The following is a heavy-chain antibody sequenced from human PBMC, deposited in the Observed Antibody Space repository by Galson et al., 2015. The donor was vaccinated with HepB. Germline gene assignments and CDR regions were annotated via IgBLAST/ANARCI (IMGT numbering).Heavy chain of an antibody. CDR3: AKDRELYSSGWRTGVDN. CDR1: GFTFSSYG. D-gene: IGHD6-19*01. Sequence: SLRLSCAASGFTFSSYGMHWVRQAPGKGLEWVAVISYDGSNKYYADSVKGRFTISRDNSKNTLYLQMNSLRAEDTAVYYCAKDRELYSSGWRTGVDNWGQGTLVTVSS. V-gene: IGHV3-30*18. J-gene: IGHJ4*02. CDR2: ISYDGSNK.